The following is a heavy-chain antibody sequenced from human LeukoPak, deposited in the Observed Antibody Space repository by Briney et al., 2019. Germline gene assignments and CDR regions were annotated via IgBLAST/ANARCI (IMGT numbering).Heavy chain of an antibody. CDR3: AKPPAYDSSGSVRDY. J-gene: IGHJ4*02. V-gene: IGHV3-23*01. CDR2: ISGSGGST. D-gene: IGHD3-22*01. CDR1: GFTFSSYA. Sequence: GGSLRLSCAASGFTFSSYAMSWVRQAPGKGLEWVPAISGSGGSTYYADSVKGRFTISRDNSKNTLYLQMNSLRAEDTAVYYCAKPPAYDSSGSVRDYWGQGTLVTVSS.